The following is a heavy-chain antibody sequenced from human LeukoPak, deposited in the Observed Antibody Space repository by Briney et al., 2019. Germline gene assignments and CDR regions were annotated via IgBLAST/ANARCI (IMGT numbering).Heavy chain of an antibody. J-gene: IGHJ3*02. V-gene: IGHV1-8*01. CDR1: GYTFTSYD. CDR2: MNPNSGNT. D-gene: IGHD3-9*01. CDR3: ARGGYFDWSRVYAFDI. Sequence: ASVKVSCKASGYTFTSYDINWVRQATGQGLEWMGWMNPNSGNTGYAQKFQGRVTMTRNTSISTAYMELSSLRSEDTAVYYCARGGYFDWSRVYAFDIWGQGTMVTVSP.